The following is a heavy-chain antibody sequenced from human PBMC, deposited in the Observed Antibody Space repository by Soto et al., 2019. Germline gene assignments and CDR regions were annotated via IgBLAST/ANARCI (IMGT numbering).Heavy chain of an antibody. CDR1: GYSFTSYW. Sequence: SLKISCKGSGYSFTSYWIGWVRQMPGKGLEWMGIIYPGDSDTRYSPSFQGQVTISADKSISTAYLQWSSLQASDTAIYYCARQGRCSSTSCYTGANFYYYGMDVWGQGTTVTVSS. CDR3: ARQGRCSSTSCYTGANFYYYGMDV. V-gene: IGHV5-51*01. J-gene: IGHJ6*02. CDR2: IYPGDSDT. D-gene: IGHD2-2*02.